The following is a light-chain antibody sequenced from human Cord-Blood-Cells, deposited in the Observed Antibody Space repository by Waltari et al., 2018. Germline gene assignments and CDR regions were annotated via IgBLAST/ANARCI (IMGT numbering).Light chain of an antibody. CDR3: QQYNNWPLWT. J-gene: IGKJ1*01. CDR1: QSVSSN. Sequence: ELVMTQSPATLSVSPGERATLSCTASQSVSSNLAWYQQNPGQAPRLLIHGASTRATGIPARFSGRGSGTEFTLTISSLQSEDFAVYYCQQYNNWPLWTFGQGTKVEIK. V-gene: IGKV3-15*01. CDR2: GAS.